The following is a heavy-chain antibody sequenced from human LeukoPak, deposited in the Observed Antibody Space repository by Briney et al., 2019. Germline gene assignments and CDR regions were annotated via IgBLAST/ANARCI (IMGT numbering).Heavy chain of an antibody. CDR3: ARGIWFGEYYFDY. D-gene: IGHD3-10*01. Sequence: ASVKVSCKASLYTFTSYDINWVRQATGQGLEWMGWMNPNSGNTGYAQKFQGRVTMTRNTSISTTYMELSSLRPEDTAVYYCARGIWFGEYYFDYWGQGTLVTVSS. V-gene: IGHV1-8*01. CDR2: MNPNSGNT. J-gene: IGHJ4*02. CDR1: LYTFTSYD.